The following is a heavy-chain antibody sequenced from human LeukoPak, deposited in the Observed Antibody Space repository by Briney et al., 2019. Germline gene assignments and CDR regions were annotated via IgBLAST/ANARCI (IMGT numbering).Heavy chain of an antibody. D-gene: IGHD2-15*01. V-gene: IGHV1-8*01. Sequence: GASVKVSCKASGYTFTSYDINWVRQATGQGLEWMGWMNPNSGNTGYAQKFQGRVTMTRNTSISTAYMELSSLRSEDTAVYYCARDGGYCSGGSCYPDYWGQGTLVTVSS. J-gene: IGHJ4*02. CDR1: GYTFTSYD. CDR2: MNPNSGNT. CDR3: ARDGGYCSGGSCYPDY.